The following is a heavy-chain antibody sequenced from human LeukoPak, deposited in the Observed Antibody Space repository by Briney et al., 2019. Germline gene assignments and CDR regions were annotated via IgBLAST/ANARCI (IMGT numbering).Heavy chain of an antibody. V-gene: IGHV1-2*02. Sequence: ASVKVSCKASGYTFTGYYMHLVRQAPGQGLEWMGWINPNSGGTNYAQKFQGRVTMTRDTSIRTAYMELSRLRSDDTAVYYCARDGGDSDYDSSGYYVRWFDPWGQGTLVTVSS. J-gene: IGHJ5*02. CDR1: GYTFTGYY. D-gene: IGHD3-22*01. CDR2: INPNSGGT. CDR3: ARDGGDSDYDSSGYYVRWFDP.